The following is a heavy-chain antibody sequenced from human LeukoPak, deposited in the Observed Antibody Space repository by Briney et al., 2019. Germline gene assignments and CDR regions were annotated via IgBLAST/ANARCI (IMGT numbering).Heavy chain of an antibody. CDR1: GGSISGSTYY. V-gene: IGHV4-39*07. CDR3: ARGRSFRHQLSGETITPRRSNYFDP. D-gene: IGHD5-24*01. CDR2: INHTGST. J-gene: IGHJ4*02. Sequence: SETLSLTCSVSGGSISGSTYYWSWIRQPPGKGLEWIGDINHTGSTNSNPSLKSRVTISIDTSKKQFSLKLRSVTAADTAVYYCARGRSFRHQLSGETITPRRSNYFDPWGQGTLVTVSS.